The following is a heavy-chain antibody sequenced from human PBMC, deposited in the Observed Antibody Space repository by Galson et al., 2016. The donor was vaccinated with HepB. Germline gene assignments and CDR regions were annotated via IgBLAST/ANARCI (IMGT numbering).Heavy chain of an antibody. CDR2: INTDGSAT. Sequence: SLRLSCAVSGFTFSRYWMHWVRQAPGKGLVWVSRINTDGSATSYADSVKSRFTISRDNAKNTLYLQMNSLRAEDTAVYYCARMEVASAINMVRGVVTSDYYYYGMDVWGQGTTVTVSS. CDR3: ARMEVASAINMVRGVVTSDYYYYGMDV. CDR1: GFTFSRYW. J-gene: IGHJ6*02. V-gene: IGHV3-74*01. D-gene: IGHD3-10*01.